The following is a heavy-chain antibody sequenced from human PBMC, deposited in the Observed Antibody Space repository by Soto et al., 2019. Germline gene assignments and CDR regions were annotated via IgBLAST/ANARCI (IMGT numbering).Heavy chain of an antibody. Sequence: SETLSLTCTVSGGSISSSSYYWGWIRQPPGKGLEWIGSIYYSGSTYYNPSLKSRVTISVDTSKNQFSLKLSSVTAADTAVYYCARHEVNIYYYYGMDAWGQGTTVTV. CDR2: IYYSGST. CDR1: GGSISSSSYY. J-gene: IGHJ6*02. CDR3: ARHEVNIYYYYGMDA. V-gene: IGHV4-39*01.